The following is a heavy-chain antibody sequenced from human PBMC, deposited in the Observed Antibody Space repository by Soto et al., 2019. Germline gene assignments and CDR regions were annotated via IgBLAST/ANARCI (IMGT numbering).Heavy chain of an antibody. CDR2: INPRNGKT. CDR1: GYNFTSLY. V-gene: IGHV1-46*01. Sequence: ASVKVSCKASGYNFTSLYAHWVRQAPGQGLEWMGIINPRNGKTTYAQKFQGRVTMTRDTSTTTIYMELNSLKSDDTAVYFCVRSVFDFWGPGTRVTVSS. J-gene: IGHJ4*02. CDR3: VRSVFDF.